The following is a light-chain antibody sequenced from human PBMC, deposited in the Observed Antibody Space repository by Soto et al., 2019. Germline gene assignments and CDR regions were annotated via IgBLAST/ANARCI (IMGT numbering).Light chain of an antibody. V-gene: IGLV7-43*01. Sequence: QAVVTQEPSLTVSPGGTVTLTCASGTGAVTSGDYPNWFQQKPGQAPRALIYGTSNKHSWTPARFSGSLPGGKAALTLSGVQPEDEAEYYCLLYSGGAQLVFGGGTKLTVL. CDR3: LLYSGGAQLV. CDR1: TGAVTSGDY. CDR2: GTS. J-gene: IGLJ2*01.